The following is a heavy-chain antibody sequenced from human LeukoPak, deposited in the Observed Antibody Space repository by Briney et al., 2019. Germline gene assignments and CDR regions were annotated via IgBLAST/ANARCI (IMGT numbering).Heavy chain of an antibody. CDR1: GYTFTSYG. D-gene: IGHD3-22*01. J-gene: IGHJ4*02. CDR3: ARGDLQETYYYDSSGYYYSY. Sequence: GASVKVSCKASGYTFTSYGISWVRQAPGQGLEWMGWISAYNGNTNYAQKLQGRVTMTTDTSTSTAYMELRSLRSDDTAVYYCARGDLQETYYYDSSGYYYSYWGQGTLVTVSS. V-gene: IGHV1-18*01. CDR2: ISAYNGNT.